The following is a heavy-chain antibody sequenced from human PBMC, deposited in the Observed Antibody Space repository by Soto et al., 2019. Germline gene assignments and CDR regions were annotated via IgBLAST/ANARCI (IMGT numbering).Heavy chain of an antibody. D-gene: IGHD3-9*01. Sequence: QVQLVQPGAEVKKPGSSVKVSCKASGGTFSSYAISWVRQAPGQGLEWMGGIIPIFGTANYAQKFQGRVTITADESTSTAYMELSSLRSEDTAVYYCARDKTNYDILTGPNYGMDVWGQGTTVTVSS. CDR1: GGTFSSYA. V-gene: IGHV1-69*01. CDR3: ARDKTNYDILTGPNYGMDV. J-gene: IGHJ6*02. CDR2: IIPIFGTA.